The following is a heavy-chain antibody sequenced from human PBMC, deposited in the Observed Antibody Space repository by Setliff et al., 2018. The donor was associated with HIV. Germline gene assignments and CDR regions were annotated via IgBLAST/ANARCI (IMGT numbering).Heavy chain of an antibody. CDR2: IYTSGST. CDR1: GGSISSGSYY. Sequence: PSETLSLTCTVSGGSISSGSYYWSWIRQPAGKGLEWIGHIYTSGSTNYNPSLKSRVTISVDTSKNQFSLKLSSVTAADTAVYYCASLYASRNWSGTDSYYYYMDVWGKGTTVTVSS. D-gene: IGHD2-8*01. J-gene: IGHJ6*03. V-gene: IGHV4-61*09. CDR3: ASLYASRNWSGTDSYYYYMDV.